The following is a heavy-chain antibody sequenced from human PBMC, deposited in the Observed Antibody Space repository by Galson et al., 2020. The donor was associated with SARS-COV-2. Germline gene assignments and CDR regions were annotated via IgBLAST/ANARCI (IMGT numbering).Heavy chain of an antibody. D-gene: IGHD3-10*01. Sequence: ASVKVSCKASGYTFTKYGINWVRQAPGQGLEWMGWINTNTGKPTYAQDFTGHFVFSLDTSVSTAYLEITSLKTEDTAAYYCAKVGDLDGSNWFDPWGQGTLVTVSS. J-gene: IGHJ5*02. V-gene: IGHV7-4-1*02. CDR3: AKVGDLDGSNWFDP. CDR2: INTNTGKP. CDR1: GYTFTKYG.